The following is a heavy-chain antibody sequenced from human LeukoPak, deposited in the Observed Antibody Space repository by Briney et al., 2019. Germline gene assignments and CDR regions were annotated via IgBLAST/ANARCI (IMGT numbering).Heavy chain of an antibody. CDR2: IKQNGS. CDR1: GFTFSNYW. CDR3: ARGLRPNGPDFLGY. V-gene: IGHV3-7*01. Sequence: GGSLRLSCAASGFTFSNYWMSWVRQAPGKGLEWVANIKQNGSDYVDSVKGRFTISRDNAKSSMYLQMNSLRAEDTALYYCARGLRPNGPDFLGYWGQGALVTVSS. J-gene: IGHJ4*02. D-gene: IGHD2-8*01.